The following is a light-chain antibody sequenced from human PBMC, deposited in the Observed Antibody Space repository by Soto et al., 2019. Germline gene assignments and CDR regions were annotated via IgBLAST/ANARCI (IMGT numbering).Light chain of an antibody. J-gene: IGKJ1*01. CDR2: HAS. Sequence: EIVMTQSPVTLSVSAGERTTLSCRASQSVSSNLAWYQQRPGQAPRLLIYHASTRATGIPSRFSGSGSGTEFTLTISSLEPEDFAVYYCQQYNNWPRTFGRGTKVDIK. CDR3: QQYNNWPRT. CDR1: QSVSSN. V-gene: IGKV3-15*01.